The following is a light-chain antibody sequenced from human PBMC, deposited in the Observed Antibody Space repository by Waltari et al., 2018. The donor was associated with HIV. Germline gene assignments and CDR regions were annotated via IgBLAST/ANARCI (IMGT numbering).Light chain of an antibody. CDR3: QKYNSVVS. CDR1: QDIRHY. V-gene: IGKV1-27*01. Sequence: DFQMTQSPSSLSAFVGERVTITCRASQDIRHYVAWYQQKSGRVPKLLIHSASTLQSGVPTRFSCSTSGTEFTLTINSLQPDDVATYYCQKYNSVVSFGGGTKVEI. J-gene: IGKJ4*01. CDR2: SAS.